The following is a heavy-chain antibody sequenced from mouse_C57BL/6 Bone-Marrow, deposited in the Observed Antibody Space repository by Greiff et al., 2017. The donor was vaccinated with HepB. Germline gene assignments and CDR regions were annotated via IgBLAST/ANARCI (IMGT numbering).Heavy chain of an antibody. CDR2: ISSGGDYI. CDR1: GFTFSSYA. Sequence: EVKLMESGEGLVKPGGSLKLSCAASGFTFSSYAMSWVRQTPEKRLEWVAYISSGGDYIYYADTVKGRFTISRDNARNTLYLQMSSLKSEDTAMYDCTRWLLRIYYAMDYWGQGTSVTVSS. CDR3: TRWLLRIYYAMDY. D-gene: IGHD2-3*01. V-gene: IGHV5-9-1*02. J-gene: IGHJ4*01.